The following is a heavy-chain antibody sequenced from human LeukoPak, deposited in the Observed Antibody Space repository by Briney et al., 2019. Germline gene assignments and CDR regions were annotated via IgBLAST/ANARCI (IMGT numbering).Heavy chain of an antibody. CDR2: ISYDGSNK. CDR1: GPTFSSYG. Sequence: GRSLRLSCAASGPTFSSYGMHWVRQAPGKGLESVPVISYDGSNKYYADSVKGRFTISRDNSKNTLYLQMNSLRAEDTAVYYCAKAAQSLPYYYDSSGYYSNALDIWGQGTMVTVSS. V-gene: IGHV3-30*18. J-gene: IGHJ3*02. D-gene: IGHD3-22*01. CDR3: AKAAQSLPYYYDSSGYYSNALDI.